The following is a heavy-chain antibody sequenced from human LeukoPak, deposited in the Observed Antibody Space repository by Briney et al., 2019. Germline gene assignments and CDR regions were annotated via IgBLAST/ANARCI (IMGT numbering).Heavy chain of an antibody. D-gene: IGHD1-26*01. CDR3: ARGVGATDFFDY. J-gene: IGHJ4*02. CDR1: GFTFSSYW. V-gene: IGHV3-7*01. Sequence: PRGSLRLSCAASGFTFSSYWMSWVRQAPGKGVEWVANIKQDGSEKYYVDSVKGRFTISRDNAKNTLYLQMNSLRAEDTAVYYYARGVGATDFFDYWGQGTLVTVSS. CDR2: IKQDGSEK.